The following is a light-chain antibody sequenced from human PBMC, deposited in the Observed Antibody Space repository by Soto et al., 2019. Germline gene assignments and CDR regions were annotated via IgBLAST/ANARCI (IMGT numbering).Light chain of an antibody. CDR2: GAS. CDR1: QTVGFI. J-gene: IGKJ1*01. CDR3: QQYAARPPWT. Sequence: DIVITQSPATLSVSPGERATLSCRASQTVGFILAWYQQKPGQGPRLLIYGASTRAAGIPDRFSGSGSGTEFTLTINSLQPEDFAVYYCQQYAARPPWTFGQGTKVEMK. V-gene: IGKV3-15*01.